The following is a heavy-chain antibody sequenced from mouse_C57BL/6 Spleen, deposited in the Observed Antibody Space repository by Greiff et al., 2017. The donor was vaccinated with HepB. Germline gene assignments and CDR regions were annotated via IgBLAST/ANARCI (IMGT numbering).Heavy chain of an antibody. V-gene: IGHV1-64*01. CDR3: EIQPLGIITTVVARGDY. CDR1: GYTFTSYW. D-gene: IGHD1-1*01. Sequence: VQLQQPGAELVKPGASVKLSCKASGYTFTSYWMHWVKQRPGQGLEWIGMIHPNSGSTNYNEKFKSKATLTVDKSSSTAYMQLSSLTSEDSAVYDGEIQPLGIITTVVARGDYWGQGTSVTVSS. J-gene: IGHJ4*01. CDR2: IHPNSGST.